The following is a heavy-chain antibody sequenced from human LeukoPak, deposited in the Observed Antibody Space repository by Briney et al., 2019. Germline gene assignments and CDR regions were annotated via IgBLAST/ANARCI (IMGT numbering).Heavy chain of an antibody. CDR2: IYYSGST. D-gene: IGHD1-14*01. CDR3: ARGKRGRSYYYYYYMDV. CDR1: GGSISSYY. Sequence: SETLSLTCTVSGGSISSYYWSWIRQPPGKGLEWIGYIYYSGSTNYNPSLKSRVTISVDTSKNQFSLKLSSVTAADTAVYYCARGKRGRSYYYYYYMDVWGKGTTVTISS. J-gene: IGHJ6*03. V-gene: IGHV4-59*08.